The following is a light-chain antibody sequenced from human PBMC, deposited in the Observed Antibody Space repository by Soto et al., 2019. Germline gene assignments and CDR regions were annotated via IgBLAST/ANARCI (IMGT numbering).Light chain of an antibody. J-gene: IGKJ5*01. CDR2: GAS. CDR1: QSVSSSH. V-gene: IGKV3-20*01. Sequence: EIVLTQSPGTLSLSPGERATLSCRASQSVSSSHLAWYQQKPGQAPRLLIYGASSRATGIPDRFSGSGSGTDFTLTISRLDPEDFAVYYCQQYGSSPPITFGQWTRLE. CDR3: QQYGSSPPIT.